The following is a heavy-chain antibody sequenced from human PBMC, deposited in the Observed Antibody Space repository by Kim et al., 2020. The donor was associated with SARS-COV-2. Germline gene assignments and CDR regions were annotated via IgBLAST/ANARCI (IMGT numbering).Heavy chain of an antibody. D-gene: IGHD6-19*01. Sequence: ASVKVSCKASGYTFTGYYMHWVRQAPGQGLEWMGWINPNSGGTNYAQKFQGRVTMTRDTSISTAYMELSRLRSDDTAVYYCARSHRGLFSSGRETFDYWGQGTLVTVSS. V-gene: IGHV1-2*02. CDR3: ARSHRGLFSSGRETFDY. J-gene: IGHJ4*02. CDR1: GYTFTGYY. CDR2: INPNSGGT.